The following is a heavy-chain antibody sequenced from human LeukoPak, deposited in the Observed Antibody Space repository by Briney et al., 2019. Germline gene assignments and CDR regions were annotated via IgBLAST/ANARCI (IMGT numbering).Heavy chain of an antibody. CDR1: GFTFSSNG. V-gene: IGHV3-23*01. CDR2: ITTGGPNT. CDR3: AKDGGLWVSAHWGDS. Sequence: GGSLRLSCAASGFTFSSNGMSWVRQAPGRGLEWVSTITTGGPNTYYADSVKGRFTVSRDDSKNTLYLQMNSLRAEDTAVYYCAKDGGLWVSAHWGDSWGRGTLVTVSS. D-gene: IGHD7-27*01. J-gene: IGHJ4*02.